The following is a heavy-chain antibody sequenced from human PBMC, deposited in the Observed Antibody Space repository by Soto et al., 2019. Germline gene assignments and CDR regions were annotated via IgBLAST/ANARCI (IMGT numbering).Heavy chain of an antibody. V-gene: IGHV3-30*03. Sequence: GGSLRLSCAASGFTFSSYGMHWVRQAPGKGLEWVAVISYDGSNKYYADSVKGRFTISRDNSKNTLYLQMNSLRSDDTAVYYCARDSVGGDAFDIWGQGTMVTVSS. J-gene: IGHJ3*02. CDR3: ARDSVGGDAFDI. CDR2: ISYDGSNK. D-gene: IGHD1-26*01. CDR1: GFTFSSYG.